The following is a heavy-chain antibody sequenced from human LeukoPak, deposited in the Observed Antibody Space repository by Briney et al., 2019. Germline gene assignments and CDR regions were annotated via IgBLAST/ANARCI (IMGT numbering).Heavy chain of an antibody. Sequence: ASVKVSCKASGYTFTGYYMHWVRQAPGQGLEWMGWINPNSGGTNYAQKFQGRVTMTRDTSISTAYMELSRLRAEDTAVYYCATGTPYDYVWGSYRYTGDYWGQGTLVTVSS. J-gene: IGHJ4*02. D-gene: IGHD3-16*02. CDR3: ATGTPYDYVWGSYRYTGDY. CDR2: INPNSGGT. CDR1: GYTFTGYY. V-gene: IGHV1-2*02.